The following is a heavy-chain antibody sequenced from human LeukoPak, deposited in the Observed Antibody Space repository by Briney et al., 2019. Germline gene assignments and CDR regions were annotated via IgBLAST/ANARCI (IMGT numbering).Heavy chain of an antibody. CDR2: IYNSET. CDR1: GGSISSSSYR. V-gene: IGHV4-39*01. J-gene: IGHJ4*02. D-gene: IGHD4-23*01. CDR3: ARHRYFGGNFADS. Sequence: SENLSLTCTVSGGSISSSSYRWGWIRQPPGKGLEWIGSIYNSETSYNPSLKSRVTISVDTYKNQISLKLSSVTAADTAVYYCARHRYFGGNFADSWGQGILVTVSS.